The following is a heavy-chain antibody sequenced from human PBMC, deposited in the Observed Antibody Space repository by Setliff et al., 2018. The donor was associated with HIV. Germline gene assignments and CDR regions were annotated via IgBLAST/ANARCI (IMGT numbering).Heavy chain of an antibody. CDR2: ISAYNGDT. CDR3: AREGGTTEGNIVIVTAPFFYLDV. J-gene: IGHJ2*01. V-gene: IGHV1-18*01. Sequence: ASVKVSCKASGYTFPSYNISWVRQAPGQGLEWMGWISAYNGDTNYAQKPQGRVTMTTDTSTSTAYMDLRSLRSDDTAVYYCAREGGTTEGNIVIVTAPFFYLDVWGRGTLVTVSS. CDR1: GYTFPSYN. D-gene: IGHD2-21*02.